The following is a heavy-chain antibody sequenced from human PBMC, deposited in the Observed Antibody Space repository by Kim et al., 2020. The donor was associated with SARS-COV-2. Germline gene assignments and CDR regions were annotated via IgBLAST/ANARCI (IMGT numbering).Heavy chain of an antibody. CDR1: GYTFTSYG. V-gene: IGHV1-18*01. CDR3: ARDHLGNLAVAAPPYYGMDV. Sequence: ASVKVSCKASGYTFTSYGISWVRQAPGQGLEWMGWISAYNGNTNYAQKLQGRVTMTTDTSTSTAYMELRSLRSDDTAVYYCARDHLGNLAVAAPPYYGMDVWGQGTTVTVSS. J-gene: IGHJ6*02. D-gene: IGHD6-19*01. CDR2: ISAYNGNT.